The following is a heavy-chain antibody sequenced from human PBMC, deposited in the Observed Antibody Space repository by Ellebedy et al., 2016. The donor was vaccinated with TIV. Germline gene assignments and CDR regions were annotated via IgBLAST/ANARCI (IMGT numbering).Heavy chain of an antibody. V-gene: IGHV3-23*01. D-gene: IGHD5-18*01. CDR1: GFTFSSYA. CDR2: VSSSGYNT. Sequence: GESLKISCAASGFTFSSYAMIWVRQAPGQGLEWVSTVSSSGYNTFYADSVKGRFTISRDTSKNTLYLQMNSLNAEDTAVYFCARGLYSYGFAEYLQHWGQGTLVTVSS. J-gene: IGHJ1*01. CDR3: ARGLYSYGFAEYLQH.